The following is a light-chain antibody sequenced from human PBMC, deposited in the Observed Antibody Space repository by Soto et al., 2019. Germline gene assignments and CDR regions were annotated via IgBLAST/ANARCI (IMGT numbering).Light chain of an antibody. CDR2: DAS. V-gene: IGKV3-15*01. Sequence: EIVMTQSPATLSVSPGESATLSCRASQSVRSNLAWYQQKPGQAPRLVIYDASSRATGIPARFSGSGSGTEFTLTISSLQSEDFAVYYCQQYNNWPPWTFGQGTKVDIK. CDR3: QQYNNWPPWT. J-gene: IGKJ1*01. CDR1: QSVRSN.